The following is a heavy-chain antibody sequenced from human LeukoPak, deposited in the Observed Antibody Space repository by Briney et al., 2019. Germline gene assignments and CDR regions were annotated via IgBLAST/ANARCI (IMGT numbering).Heavy chain of an antibody. CDR1: GFSITSGYF. CDR2: IYTTGAGST. V-gene: IGHV4-38-2*02. J-gene: IGHJ6*03. CDR3: ARVISSSWYGDYYYYMDV. D-gene: IGHD6-13*01. Sequence: SETLSLTCSVSGFSITSGYFWGWIRQSPGKGLEWIGNIYTTGAGSTYYNPSVKSRVTLFSDKAKNQLSLKMNSVTAADTAVYFCARVISSSWYGDYYYYMDVWGKGTTVTVSS.